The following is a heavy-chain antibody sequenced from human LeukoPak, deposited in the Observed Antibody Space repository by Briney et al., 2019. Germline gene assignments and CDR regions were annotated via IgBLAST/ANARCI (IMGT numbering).Heavy chain of an antibody. CDR2: ISYDGSNN. D-gene: IGHD6-19*01. J-gene: IGHJ4*02. CDR3: ARVGSGWHLINYFDY. CDR1: GFTFSSYG. V-gene: IGHV3-30*03. Sequence: PGGSLRLSCAASGFTFSSYGMHWVRQAPGKGLEWVAVISYDGSNNYYADSVKGRFTISRDNSKNTLYLQMNSLRAEDTAVYYCARVGSGWHLINYFDYWGQGTLVTVSS.